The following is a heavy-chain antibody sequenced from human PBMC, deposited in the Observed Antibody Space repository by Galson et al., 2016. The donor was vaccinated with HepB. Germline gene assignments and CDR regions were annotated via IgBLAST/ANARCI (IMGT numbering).Heavy chain of an antibody. D-gene: IGHD2-21*01. CDR3: ATDLWRRGFLDH. J-gene: IGHJ4*02. V-gene: IGHV3-30*03. CDR1: GFTFNNHD. Sequence: SLRLSCAASGFTFNNHDMHWVRQAPGKGLEWVALISYDGSNEYYSDSVKGRFTISRDNSKNTMYLQMNRVRLEDTAVYYCATDLWRRGFLDHWGQGTLVTVSS. CDR2: ISYDGSNE.